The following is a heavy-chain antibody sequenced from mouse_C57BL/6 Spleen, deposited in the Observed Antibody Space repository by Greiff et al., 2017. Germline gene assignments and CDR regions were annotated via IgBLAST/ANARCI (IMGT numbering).Heavy chain of an antibody. J-gene: IGHJ2*01. CDR3: ATYDYDNGY. CDR1: GFTLSSYG. CDR2: ISSGGSYS. Sequence: EVQLQQSGGDLVKPGGSLKLSCAASGFTLSSYGMSWVRQTPDKRLEWVATISSGGSYSYYPDSVKGRFTISRDNAKNTLYLQMSSLKSEDTAIYYCATYDYDNGYWGQGTTLTVSS. V-gene: IGHV5-6*01. D-gene: IGHD2-4*01.